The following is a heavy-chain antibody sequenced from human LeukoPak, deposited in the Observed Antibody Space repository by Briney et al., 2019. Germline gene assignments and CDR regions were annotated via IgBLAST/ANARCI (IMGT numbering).Heavy chain of an antibody. Sequence: ASVKVSCKASGYTFTSYYMHWLRQPPGQGLEWMGIINPSGGSTSYAQKFQGRVTMTRDTSTSTVYMELSSLRSEDTAVYYCAREIVSKGNAFDIWGQGTMVTVSS. D-gene: IGHD2/OR15-2a*01. CDR1: GYTFTSYY. J-gene: IGHJ3*02. V-gene: IGHV1-46*01. CDR3: AREIVSKGNAFDI. CDR2: INPSGGST.